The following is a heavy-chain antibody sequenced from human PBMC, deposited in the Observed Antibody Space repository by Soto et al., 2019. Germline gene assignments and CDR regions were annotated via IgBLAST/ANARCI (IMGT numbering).Heavy chain of an antibody. CDR3: ARGVKYGAYSRWFDP. J-gene: IGHJ5*02. CDR2: ISAYNGNT. D-gene: IGHD4-17*01. Sequence: QVQLVQSGAEVKKPGASVKVSCKASGYTFTSYGISWVRQAPGQGLEWMGWISAYNGNTNYAQKLQGRVTMTWDTSITTAYMELSSLRSEDTAVYFCARGVKYGAYSRWFDPWGQGTLVTVSS. V-gene: IGHV1-18*01. CDR1: GYTFTSYG.